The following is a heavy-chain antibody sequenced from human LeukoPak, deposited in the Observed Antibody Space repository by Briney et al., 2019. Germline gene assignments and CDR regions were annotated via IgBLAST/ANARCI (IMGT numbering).Heavy chain of an antibody. D-gene: IGHD3-3*01. CDR3: ARGPQYYDFWSGYFSP. V-gene: IGHV7-4-1*02. J-gene: IGHJ5*02. CDR2: INTNTGNP. CDR1: GYTFTSYA. Sequence: ASVKVSCKASGYTFTSYAMNWVRQAPGQGLEWMGWINTNTGNPTYAQGFTGRFVFSLDTSVSTAYLQISSLKAEDTAVYYCARGPQYYDFWSGYFSPWGQGTLVTVSS.